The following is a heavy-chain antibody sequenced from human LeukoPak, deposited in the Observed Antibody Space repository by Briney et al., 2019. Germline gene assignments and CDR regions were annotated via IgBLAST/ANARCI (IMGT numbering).Heavy chain of an antibody. J-gene: IGHJ4*02. CDR1: GGSISSYY. CDR3: ARVEYGSGSYWIDY. D-gene: IGHD3-10*01. V-gene: IGHV4-4*07. Sequence: PSETLSLTCTVSGGSISSYYWSWLRQPAGKGLEWIGRIYTSGSTNYNPSLKSRVTMSVDTSKNQFSLKLSSVTAADTAVYYCARVEYGSGSYWIDYWGQGTLVTVSS. CDR2: IYTSGST.